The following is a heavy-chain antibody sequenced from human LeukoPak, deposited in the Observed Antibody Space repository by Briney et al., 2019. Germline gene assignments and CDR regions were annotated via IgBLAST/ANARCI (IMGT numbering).Heavy chain of an antibody. CDR1: GYTFTDYY. J-gene: IGHJ4*02. D-gene: IGHD3-10*01. CDR3: ARDSLGFGALWYFDY. V-gene: IGHV1-2*02. CDR2: INPKSGAT. Sequence: ASVNVSCTASGYTFTDYYMHWVRQAPGQGLEWMGSINPKSGATNYAREFQGRVTMTRDTSITTAYMELSRLTSDDTAVFYCARDSLGFGALWYFDYWGQGTLVTVSS.